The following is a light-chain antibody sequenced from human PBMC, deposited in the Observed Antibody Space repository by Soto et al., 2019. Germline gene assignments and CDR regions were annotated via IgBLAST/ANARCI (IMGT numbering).Light chain of an antibody. Sequence: EIVLAQSPATLSLSPGERVTLTCRASQSARSYLAWYQQKPGQAPRLLIYDASNRATGIPARFSGSGSGTDFTLTISSLEPEDFAVYYCQHRANWPATFGQGTRLEIK. CDR3: QHRANWPAT. V-gene: IGKV3-11*01. J-gene: IGKJ5*01. CDR1: QSARSY. CDR2: DAS.